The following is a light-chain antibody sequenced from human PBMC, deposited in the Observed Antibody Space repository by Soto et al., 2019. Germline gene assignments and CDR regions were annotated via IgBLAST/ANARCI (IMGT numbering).Light chain of an antibody. CDR2: AAS. CDR3: QQYDNLPRT. J-gene: IGKJ5*01. CDR1: QSIVTY. V-gene: IGKV1-33*01. Sequence: DIQMTQSASSLSASVGDRVTITCRASQSIVTYLNWYLQKPGKAPKLLIYAASNLQSGVPSRFSGSGSGTDFTFAISSLQPEDIATYDCQQYDNLPRTFGQGTRLEIK.